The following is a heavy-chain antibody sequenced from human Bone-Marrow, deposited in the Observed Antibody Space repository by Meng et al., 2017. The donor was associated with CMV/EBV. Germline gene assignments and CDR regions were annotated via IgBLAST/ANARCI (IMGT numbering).Heavy chain of an antibody. CDR2: IYYSGST. D-gene: IGHD4-11*01. Sequence: SCTVSGGSISSSSYYWGWIRQPPGKGLEWIGSIYYSGSTYYNPSLKSRVTISVDTSKNQFSLKLSSVTAADTAVYYCLLYSNYVKYWGQGTLVTVSS. V-gene: IGHV4-39*07. J-gene: IGHJ4*02. CDR1: GGSISSSSYY. CDR3: LLYSNYVKY.